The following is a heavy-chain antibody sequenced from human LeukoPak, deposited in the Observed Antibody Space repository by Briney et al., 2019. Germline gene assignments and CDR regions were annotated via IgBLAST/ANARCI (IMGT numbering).Heavy chain of an antibody. D-gene: IGHD2-2*01. CDR3: AKDHKFNSRYCSSTSCYGMDV. Sequence: PGGSLRLSCAASGFTFSSYATSWVRQAPGKGLEWVSGISGSGDSTYYADSVKGRFTISRDNSKNTLYLQMNSLRAEDTAVYYCAKDHKFNSRYCSSTSCYGMDVWGQGTTVTVSS. CDR1: GFTFSSYA. CDR2: ISGSGDST. J-gene: IGHJ6*02. V-gene: IGHV3-23*01.